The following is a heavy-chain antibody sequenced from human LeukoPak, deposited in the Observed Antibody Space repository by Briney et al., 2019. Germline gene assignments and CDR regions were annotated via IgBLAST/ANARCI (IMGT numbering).Heavy chain of an antibody. V-gene: IGHV3-7*01. CDR1: GFTFSSYW. D-gene: IGHD2-15*01. CDR2: IKQDGSEK. Sequence: GGSLRLSCAASGFTFSSYWMSWVRQAPGKGLEWVANIKQDGSEKYYVYSVKGRFTTSGDNAKNSLYLQMNSLRAEDTAVYYCAREGCSGGSCQNYYYYGMDVWGQGTTVTVSS. CDR3: AREGCSGGSCQNYYYYGMDV. J-gene: IGHJ6*02.